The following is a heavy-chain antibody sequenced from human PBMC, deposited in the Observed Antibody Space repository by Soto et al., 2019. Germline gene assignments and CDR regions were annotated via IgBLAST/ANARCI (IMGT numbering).Heavy chain of an antibody. V-gene: IGHV4-61*01. D-gene: IGHD2-15*01. CDR3: ARASVTPASTFDF. Sequence: PEALCLTCNVSGASVSNDSHYWSWHPQPPGKVLGWIGHNYFSGSTKYDPSLKSRVTTSVDMSKNQFSLRVIAVTAEDTAVYYCARASVTPASTFDFWGQGTLVTVSS. CDR2: NYFSGST. J-gene: IGHJ4*02. CDR1: GASVSNDSHY.